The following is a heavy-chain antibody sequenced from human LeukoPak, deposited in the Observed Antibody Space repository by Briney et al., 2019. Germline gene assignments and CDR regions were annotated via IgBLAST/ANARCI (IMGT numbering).Heavy chain of an antibody. V-gene: IGHV3-9*01. CDR2: ISCTCGSS. D-gene: IGHD5-18*01. Sequence: GGSLRLSCAASGFTFDDYAMLWVRHAPGEGVEGVSGISCTCGSSGYAASVNGRFTNSRDNANSDLYLQINSLKVDGTGLYYCAKDSGYSYGYSDFDYWGQGTLVTVSS. CDR1: GFTFDDYA. J-gene: IGHJ4*02. CDR3: AKDSGYSYGYSDFDY.